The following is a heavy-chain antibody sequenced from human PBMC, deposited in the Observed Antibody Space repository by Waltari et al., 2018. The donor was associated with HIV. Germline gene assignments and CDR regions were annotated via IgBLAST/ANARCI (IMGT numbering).Heavy chain of an antibody. CDR1: GLTFSDAW. D-gene: IGHD2-21*02. CDR2: IKSSTDGGTI. Sequence: EVQLVESGGGLVKPGGSLRLSCAASGLTFSDAWMNWVHQAPGKGLEWVGRIKSSTDGGTIDYAAPVKGRFTISRDDSKNTLYLQMNSLKTEDTAVYFCTTDYWVVTAYWGQGTLVTVSS. CDR3: TTDYWVVTAY. V-gene: IGHV3-15*01. J-gene: IGHJ4*02.